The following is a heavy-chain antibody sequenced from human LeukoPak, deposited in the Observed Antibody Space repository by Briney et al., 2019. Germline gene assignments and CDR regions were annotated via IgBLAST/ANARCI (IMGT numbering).Heavy chain of an antibody. CDR3: ARGNYFGSGIPMAFDI. CDR1: GGSISSGGYY. V-gene: IGHV4-61*08. CDR2: IYYSGGT. J-gene: IGHJ3*02. Sequence: SETLSLTCTVSGGSISSGGYYWSWIRQHPGKGLEWIGYIYYSGGTNYNPALKSRVTISLDTSKNQFSLSLRSVTAADTAVYYCARGNYFGSGIPMAFDIWGQGTTVTVSS. D-gene: IGHD3-10*01.